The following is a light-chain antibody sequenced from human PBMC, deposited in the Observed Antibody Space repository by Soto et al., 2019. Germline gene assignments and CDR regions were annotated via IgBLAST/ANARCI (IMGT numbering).Light chain of an antibody. J-gene: IGKJ5*01. Sequence: EIVLTQSPATLSLSPGERATLSCRASQSVNYYLAWYQQKPVQAPRLLIYDASNRATGIPARFSGGGSETVFTLTISNLEPEDFAVYHCQQLSNCITFGQGSRLEIK. CDR3: QQLSNCIT. V-gene: IGKV3-11*01. CDR1: QSVNYY. CDR2: DAS.